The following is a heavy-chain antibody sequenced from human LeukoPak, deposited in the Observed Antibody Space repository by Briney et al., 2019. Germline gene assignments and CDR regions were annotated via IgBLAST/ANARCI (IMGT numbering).Heavy chain of an antibody. CDR2: INYSGTT. D-gene: IGHD5-24*01. V-gene: IGHV4-39*01. Sequence: SETLSLTCTASGGSISSSGYYWGWIRQPPGKGLQWIASINYSGTTYYNPSLKSRVTISEDRSKNQFSLKLSSVTAADTAVYYCARLRDGRWLLEYWGQGTLVTVSS. CDR1: GGSISSSGYY. J-gene: IGHJ4*02. CDR3: ARLRDGRWLLEY.